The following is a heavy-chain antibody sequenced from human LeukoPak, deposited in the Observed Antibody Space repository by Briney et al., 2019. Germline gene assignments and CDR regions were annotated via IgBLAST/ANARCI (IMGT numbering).Heavy chain of an antibody. V-gene: IGHV4-30-4*01. Sequence: SQTLSLTRTVSGGSISSGGYYWSWIRQPPGKGLEWIGYIYYSGSTYYNPSLKSRVTISVDTSKNQFSLKLSSVTAADTAVYYCARVATLDSSGSDYWGQGTLVTVSS. D-gene: IGHD3-22*01. J-gene: IGHJ4*02. CDR1: GGSISSGGYY. CDR2: IYYSGST. CDR3: ARVATLDSSGSDY.